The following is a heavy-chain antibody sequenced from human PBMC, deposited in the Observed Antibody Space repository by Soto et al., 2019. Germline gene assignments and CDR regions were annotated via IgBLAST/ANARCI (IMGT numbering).Heavy chain of an antibody. J-gene: IGHJ4*02. CDR2: IFSSVTA. Sequence: SETLSLTCIGSGVSVTSYTWSWVRQPANKGLEWIGRIFSSVTATYNPSLKSRVRISLDTPENRISLMLDSVTAADAGVYYCTRDGMTTGDTWGPGTLVTVSS. V-gene: IGHV4-4*07. CDR3: TRDGMTTGDT. D-gene: IGHD2-21*02. CDR1: GVSVTSYT.